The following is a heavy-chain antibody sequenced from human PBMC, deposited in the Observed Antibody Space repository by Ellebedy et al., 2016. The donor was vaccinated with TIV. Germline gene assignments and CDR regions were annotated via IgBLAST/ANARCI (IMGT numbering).Heavy chain of an antibody. J-gene: IGHJ4*02. CDR1: GFTFSNAW. V-gene: IGHV3-15*01. D-gene: IGHD1-26*01. CDR2: IKRKTDGGTT. CDR3: MAPSGSYHVVDF. Sequence: GESLKISXAASGFTFSNAWMSWVRQAPGKGLEWVGRIKRKTDGGTTDYAAPVKGRFTLSRDDSKNTLFLEMNSLKTEDTAVYYCMAPSGSYHVVDFWGQGILVTVSS.